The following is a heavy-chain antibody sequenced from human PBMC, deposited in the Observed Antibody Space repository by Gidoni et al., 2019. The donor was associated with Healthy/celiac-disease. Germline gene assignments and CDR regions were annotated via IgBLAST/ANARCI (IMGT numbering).Heavy chain of an antibody. V-gene: IGHV4-61*02. D-gene: IGHD5-12*01. J-gene: IGHJ4*02. CDR2: IYTSGST. CDR3: ASRLG. CDR1: GGSISSGSYY. Sequence: QVQLQESGPGLVKPSQTLSLTCTVSGGSISSGSYYWSWIRPPAGKGLEWIGRIYTSGSTNYNPSLKSRVTISVDTSKNQFSLKLSSVTAADTAVYYCASRLGWGQGTLVTVSS.